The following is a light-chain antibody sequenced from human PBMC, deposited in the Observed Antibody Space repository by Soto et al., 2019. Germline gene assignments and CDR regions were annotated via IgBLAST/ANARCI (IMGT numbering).Light chain of an antibody. Sequence: QSVLTQPASVSGSPGQSITISCTGTSSDVGGYDYVSWYQQHPGKAPKLMIYEVNNRPSGVSNRFSGSKSGNTASLTISGLQAEDEADYYCSSYTSGSTYVFGAATKVTVL. V-gene: IGLV2-14*03. CDR1: SSDVGGYDY. J-gene: IGLJ1*01. CDR2: EVN. CDR3: SSYTSGSTYV.